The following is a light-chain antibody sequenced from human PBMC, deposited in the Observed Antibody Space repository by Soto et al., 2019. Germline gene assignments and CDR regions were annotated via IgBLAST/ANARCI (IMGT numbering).Light chain of an antibody. Sequence: QSVLTQPASVSGSPGQSISISCTGTSSDVGGYNYVSWYQQHPGKAPKLMIYDVNIRPSGVSDRFSGSKSGNTASLTISGLQAEDEADYFCSSFTVSGPIFGGGTKLTVL. J-gene: IGLJ2*01. CDR2: DVN. CDR3: SSFTVSGPI. V-gene: IGLV2-14*03. CDR1: SSDVGGYNY.